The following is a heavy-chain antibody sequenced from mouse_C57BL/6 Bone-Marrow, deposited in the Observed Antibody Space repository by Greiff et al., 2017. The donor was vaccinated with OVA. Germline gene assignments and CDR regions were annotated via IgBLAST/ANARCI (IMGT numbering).Heavy chain of an antibody. D-gene: IGHD2-5*01. CDR3: AAGDYSNYDAMDY. CDR2: IDPSDSET. Sequence: QVHVKQPGAELVRPGSSVKLSCKASGYTFTSYWMHWVKQRPIPGLEWIGNIDPSDSETHYNQKFKDKATLTVDKSSSTAYMQLSSLTSEDSAVYYCAAGDYSNYDAMDYWGQGTSVTVSS. V-gene: IGHV1-52*01. J-gene: IGHJ4*01. CDR1: GYTFTSYW.